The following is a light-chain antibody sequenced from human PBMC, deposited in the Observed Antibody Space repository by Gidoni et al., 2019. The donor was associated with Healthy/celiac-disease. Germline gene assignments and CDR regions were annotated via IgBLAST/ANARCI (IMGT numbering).Light chain of an antibody. CDR1: QSVSSSY. J-gene: IGKJ1*01. V-gene: IGKV3-20*01. CDR2: GAS. CDR3: QQYGSSPRT. Sequence: EIVLTQSPGTLSLSPGERATLSCRASQSVSSSYLAWYQQKPGQAPRLLIYGASSKARLPGIPDRFSGSGSGTDFTLTISRLEPEDFAVYYCQQYGSSPRTFXQXTKVEIK.